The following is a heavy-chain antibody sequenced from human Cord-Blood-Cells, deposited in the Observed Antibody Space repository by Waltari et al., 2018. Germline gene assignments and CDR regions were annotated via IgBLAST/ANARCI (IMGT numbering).Heavy chain of an antibody. J-gene: IGHJ6*02. D-gene: IGHD3-22*01. CDR2: IIPIFGTA. CDR3: ARDYYDSSGYYYYYYGMDV. CDR1: GGTFSSYA. V-gene: IGHV1-69*12. Sequence: QVQLVQSGAEVKKPGSSVKVSCKASGGTFSSYAISWVRQAPGQGLEWMGGIIPIFGTANYAQKCQGRVTITADESTSTAYMELSSLRSEDTAVYYCARDYYDSSGYYYYYYGMDVWGQGTTVTVSS.